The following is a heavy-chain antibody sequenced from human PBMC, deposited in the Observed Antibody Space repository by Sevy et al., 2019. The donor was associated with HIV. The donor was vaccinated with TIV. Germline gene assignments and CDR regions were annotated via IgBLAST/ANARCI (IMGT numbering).Heavy chain of an antibody. D-gene: IGHD3-10*01. J-gene: IGHJ4*02. CDR1: GFTFSSYS. CDR2: ISSSSSYI. CDR3: AKDRVSGTYYTGDFDY. Sequence: GGSLRLSCAASGFTFSSYSMNWVRQAPGKGLEWVSSISSSSSYIYYADSVKGRFTISRDNSKNTLYLQMNSLTAEDTAVYYCAKDRVSGTYYTGDFDYWGQGTLVTVSS. V-gene: IGHV3-21*04.